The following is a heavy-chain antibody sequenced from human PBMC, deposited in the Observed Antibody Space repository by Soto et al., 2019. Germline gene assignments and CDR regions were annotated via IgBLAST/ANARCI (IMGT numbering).Heavy chain of an antibody. J-gene: IGHJ2*01. V-gene: IGHV2-5*01. Sequence: QITLEESGPTLVKPTQTLTLTCTFSGFSLTTNGVGVGWIRQSPGKALERLAFIFWNDDKHYSPSINTRLTITKDTSKNLVVLTVTNMDPVDTATYYCAHNVVFYWYLDLWGRGTLVTVSS. CDR3: AHNVVFYWYLDL. D-gene: IGHD2-15*01. CDR1: GFSLTTNGVG. CDR2: IFWNDDK.